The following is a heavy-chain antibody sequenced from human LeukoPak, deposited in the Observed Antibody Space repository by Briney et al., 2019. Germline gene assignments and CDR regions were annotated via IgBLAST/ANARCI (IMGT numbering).Heavy chain of an antibody. J-gene: IGHJ5*02. Sequence: ASVKVSCKASGYIFSDYYMHWVRQAPGRGLEWMGRINPNNGVTEYAQKFQGRVTMTRDTSISTVYMELTRLRFDDAAVYYCAREHSGCDTTAWGQGTLVTVSS. CDR3: AREHSGCDTTA. D-gene: IGHD4-17*01. V-gene: IGHV1-2*06. CDR1: GYIFSDYY. CDR2: INPNNGVT.